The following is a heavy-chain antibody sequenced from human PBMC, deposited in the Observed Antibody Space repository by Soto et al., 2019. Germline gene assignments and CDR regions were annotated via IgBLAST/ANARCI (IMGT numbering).Heavy chain of an antibody. CDR1: VGSISSYY. Sequence: SETLSLTCTVSVGSISSYYWSWIRQPPGKGLEWIGYIYYSGSTNYNPSLKSRVTISVDTSKNQFSLKLSSVTAADTAVYYCARVWGGAFDIWGQGTMVTVSS. CDR3: ARVWGGAFDI. D-gene: IGHD3-10*01. J-gene: IGHJ3*02. CDR2: IYYSGST. V-gene: IGHV4-59*01.